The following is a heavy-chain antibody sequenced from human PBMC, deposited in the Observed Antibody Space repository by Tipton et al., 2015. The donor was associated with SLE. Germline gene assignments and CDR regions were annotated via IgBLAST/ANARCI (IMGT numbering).Heavy chain of an antibody. CDR1: VGPISSGGYS. CDR2: IYTSGST. CDR3: GATSIAARGAFDI. Sequence: TLSLTCTVSVGPISSGGYSWSWIRQPAGKGLEWIGHIYTSGSTNYNPSLKSRVTMAVVTSKNQFSLKLSSVTAADTAVYYCGATSIAARGAFDIWGQGTMVTVSS. D-gene: IGHD6-6*01. V-gene: IGHV4-61*09. J-gene: IGHJ3*02.